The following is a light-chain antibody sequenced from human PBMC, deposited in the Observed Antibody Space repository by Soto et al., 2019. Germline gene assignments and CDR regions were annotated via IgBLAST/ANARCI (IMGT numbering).Light chain of an antibody. CDR2: DAS. V-gene: IGKV1D-13*01. J-gene: IGKJ4*01. CDR3: QLFNNYPLT. Sequence: AIQLTQSPSSLSASVGDRVTITCRASQGISSALAWYQQKPGKGPKLLIYDASSLESGVPSRFSGSGSGTDFTLTISSLQPEDFATYYCQLFNNYPLTFGGGTKVDIK. CDR1: QGISSA.